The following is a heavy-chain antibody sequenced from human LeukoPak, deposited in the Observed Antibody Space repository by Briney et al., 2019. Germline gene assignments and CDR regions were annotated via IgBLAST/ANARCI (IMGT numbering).Heavy chain of an antibody. CDR2: ISGSGGST. D-gene: IGHD2-2*01. CDR1: GFTFSSYA. Sequence: GGSLRLSCAASGFTFSSYAMSWVRQAPGKGLEWVSAISGSGGSTYYADSVKGRFTISRDNSKNTLCLQMNSLRAEDTAVYYCATLTVVPAAGFDYWGQGTLVTVSS. CDR3: ATLTVVPAAGFDY. V-gene: IGHV3-23*01. J-gene: IGHJ4*02.